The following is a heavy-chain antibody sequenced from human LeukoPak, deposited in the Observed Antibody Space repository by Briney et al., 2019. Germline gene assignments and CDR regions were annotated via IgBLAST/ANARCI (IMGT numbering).Heavy chain of an antibody. CDR1: GGSFSGYY. V-gene: IGHV4-34*01. Sequence: SETLSLTCAVYGGSFSGYYWSWIRQPPGKGLEWIGEINHSGSTNYNPSLKSRVTISVDTSKNQFSLKLSSVTAADTAVYYCARQNFYRYCRSTSCYRPYYYYYMDAWGKGTTVTVSS. CDR2: INHSGST. CDR3: ARQNFYRYCRSTSCYRPYYYYYMDA. D-gene: IGHD2-2*01. J-gene: IGHJ6*03.